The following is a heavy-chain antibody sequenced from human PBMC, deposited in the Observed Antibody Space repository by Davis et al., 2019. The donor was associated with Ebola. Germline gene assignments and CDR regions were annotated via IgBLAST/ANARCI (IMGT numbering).Heavy chain of an antibody. CDR3: ARGFLRDGFDI. Sequence: PSETLSLTCAISGDSVSSGGWNWIRQSPSRGLEWLGRTYFSSKWYHDYAVSVKSRITINPDTAKNQVSLQMNSVTPEDTAVYYCARGFLRDGFDIWGQGTMITVSS. D-gene: IGHD3-3*01. CDR2: TYFSSKWYH. CDR1: GDSVSSGG. J-gene: IGHJ3*02. V-gene: IGHV6-1*01.